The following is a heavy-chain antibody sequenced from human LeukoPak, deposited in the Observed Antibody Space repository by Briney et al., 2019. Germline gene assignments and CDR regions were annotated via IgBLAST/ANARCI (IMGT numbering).Heavy chain of an antibody. CDR2: ISYDGSNK. J-gene: IGHJ4*02. D-gene: IGHD4-17*01. CDR3: ARTSHDYGDYLYYFDY. CDR1: GFTFSSYA. Sequence: GGSLRLSCAASGFTFSSYAMHWVRQAPGKGLEWVAVISYDGSNKYYADSVKGRFTISRDNSKNTLYLQMSSLRAEDTAVYYCARTSHDYGDYLYYFDYWGQGTLVTVSS. V-gene: IGHV3-30-3*01.